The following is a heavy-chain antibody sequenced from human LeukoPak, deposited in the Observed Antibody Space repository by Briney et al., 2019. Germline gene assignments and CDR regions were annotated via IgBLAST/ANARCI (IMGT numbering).Heavy chain of an antibody. CDR3: ANPGWGPDTAMAPAVDY. Sequence: QSGGSLRLSCAASGFTFSSYGMHWVRQAPGKGLEWVAFIRYDGSNKYYADSVKGRFTISRDNSKNTLYLQMNSLRAEDTAVYYCANPGWGPDTAMAPAVDYWGQGTLVTVSS. V-gene: IGHV3-30*02. D-gene: IGHD5-18*01. J-gene: IGHJ4*02. CDR2: IRYDGSNK. CDR1: GFTFSSYG.